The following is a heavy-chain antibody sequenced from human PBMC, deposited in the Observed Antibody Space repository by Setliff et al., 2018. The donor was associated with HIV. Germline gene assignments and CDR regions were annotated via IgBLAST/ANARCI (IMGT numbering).Heavy chain of an antibody. V-gene: IGHV4-30-4*08. CDR3: ARQVTVVGYFETAAGSFNY. CDR2: IHYSGST. CDR1: GGSISGGVHY. J-gene: IGHJ4*02. D-gene: IGHD2-21*01. Sequence: SETLSLTCTVSGGSISGGVHYWSWIRQHPGKGLEWIGYIHYSGSTYYNPSLKSRVTISTDTSKNQFSLKVRSVTAADTAVYYCARQVTVVGYFETAAGSFNYWGPGTLVTVSS.